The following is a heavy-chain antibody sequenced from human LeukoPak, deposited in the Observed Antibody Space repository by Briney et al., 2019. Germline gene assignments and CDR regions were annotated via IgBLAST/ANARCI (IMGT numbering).Heavy chain of an antibody. Sequence: ASVKVSCKASGYTFTCYYMHWVRQAPGQGVEWRGWSNPNSGGTNYAQKFQGRLTITSDTSINTAYMELSRLRSDDTAVYYCARALHFWSGYVFDYWGQGTLVTVSS. J-gene: IGHJ4*02. CDR3: ARALHFWSGYVFDY. D-gene: IGHD3-3*02. V-gene: IGHV1-2*02. CDR1: GYTFTCYY. CDR2: SNPNSGGT.